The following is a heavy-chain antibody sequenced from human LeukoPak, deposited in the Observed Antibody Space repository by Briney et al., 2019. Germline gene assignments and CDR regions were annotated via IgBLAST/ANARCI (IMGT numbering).Heavy chain of an antibody. D-gene: IGHD6-13*01. CDR3: ARGLPGGTGYYYYMDV. CDR2: IIPIFGTA. V-gene: IGHV1-69*05. Sequence: ASVKVSCKASGGTFSSYAISWVRQAPGQGLEWMGGIIPIFGTANYAQKFQGRVTITTDESTSTAYMELSSLRSEDTAVYYCARGLPGGTGYYYYMDVWGKGTTVTVSS. CDR1: GGTFSSYA. J-gene: IGHJ6*03.